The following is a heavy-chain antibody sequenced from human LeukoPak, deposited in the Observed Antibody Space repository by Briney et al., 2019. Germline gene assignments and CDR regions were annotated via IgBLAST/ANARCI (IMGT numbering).Heavy chain of an antibody. D-gene: IGHD3-10*01. J-gene: IGHJ4*02. Sequence: QPEGSLRLSCAASGFTFSNYWMHWVRQAPGKGLVWVSRIDPDGGSTTYAESVKGRFTISRDNAKNTLYLQMSSLRADDTAVYFCARGRMVRGVIVPFGYWGQGTLVT. CDR2: IDPDGGST. CDR1: GFTFSNYW. V-gene: IGHV3-74*01. CDR3: ARGRMVRGVIVPFGY.